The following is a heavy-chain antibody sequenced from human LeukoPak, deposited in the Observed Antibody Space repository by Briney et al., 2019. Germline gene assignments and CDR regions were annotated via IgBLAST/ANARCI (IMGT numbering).Heavy chain of an antibody. V-gene: IGHV3-23*01. CDR3: AKDTSIGRYCTNGVCSPFDY. Sequence: GGSLRLSCAASGFTFSSYAMSWVRQAPGKGLEWISAISDSGGSTYDAGSVKGRFTISRDNSKNTLYLQMNSLRAEDTAVYYCAKDTSIGRYCTNGVCSPFDYWGQGTLVTVSS. CDR2: ISDSGGST. CDR1: GFTFSSYA. D-gene: IGHD2-8*01. J-gene: IGHJ4*02.